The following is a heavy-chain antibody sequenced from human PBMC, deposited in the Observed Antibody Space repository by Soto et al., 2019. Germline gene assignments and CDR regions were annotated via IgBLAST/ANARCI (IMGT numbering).Heavy chain of an antibody. Sequence: PSETLSLTCDVSGVSISSGNWWGWVRQPPGKGLEWIAEVYNDGSANYHPSLESRATISVDRSKNQFSLRLSSVTAADTGKYYCARLVYDSRLNYLYFDHWGQGALVTVSS. V-gene: IGHV4-4*02. CDR2: VYNDGSA. J-gene: IGHJ4*02. CDR3: ARLVYDSRLNYLYFDH. D-gene: IGHD3-22*01. CDR1: GVSISSGNW.